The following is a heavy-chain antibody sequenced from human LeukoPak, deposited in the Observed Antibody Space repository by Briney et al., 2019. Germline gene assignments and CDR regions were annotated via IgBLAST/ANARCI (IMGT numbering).Heavy chain of an antibody. D-gene: IGHD2-15*01. J-gene: IGHJ4*02. CDR1: GGSISSSTYY. Sequence: SETLSLTCAVSGGSISSSTYYWGWIRQPPGKGLEWIGSIYFSGNTCYTPSLKSRVTISVDTSKNQFSLGLSSVTVADTAAYYCARHFCTGGSCPDYFDYWGQGTLVTVSS. CDR2: IYFSGNT. V-gene: IGHV4-39*01. CDR3: ARHFCTGGSCPDYFDY.